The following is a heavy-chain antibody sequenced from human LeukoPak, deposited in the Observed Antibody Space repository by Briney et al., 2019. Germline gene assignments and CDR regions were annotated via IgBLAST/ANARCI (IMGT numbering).Heavy chain of an antibody. J-gene: IGHJ4*02. CDR3: ARDSITGTTADY. Sequence: ASVKVSCKASGYTFTSYGISWVRQAPGQGLEGMGWISAYNGNTNYAQKLQGRVTMTTDTSTSTAYMELRSLRSDDTAVYYCARDSITGTTADYWGQGTLVTVSS. CDR2: ISAYNGNT. D-gene: IGHD1-7*01. V-gene: IGHV1-18*01. CDR1: GYTFTSYG.